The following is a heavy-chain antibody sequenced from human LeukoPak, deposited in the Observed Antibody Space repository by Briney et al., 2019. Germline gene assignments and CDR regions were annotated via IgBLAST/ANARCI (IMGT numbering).Heavy chain of an antibody. CDR2: ISYDGSNK. Sequence: GGSLRLSCAASGFTFSSYGMHWVRQAPGKGLEWVAVISYDGSNKYYADSVKGRFTISRDNSKNTLYLQMNSLRAEDTALYYCAKDTESGYSYGYRFDYWGQGTLVTVSS. J-gene: IGHJ4*02. V-gene: IGHV3-30*18. CDR1: GFTFSSYG. D-gene: IGHD5-18*01. CDR3: AKDTESGYSYGYRFDY.